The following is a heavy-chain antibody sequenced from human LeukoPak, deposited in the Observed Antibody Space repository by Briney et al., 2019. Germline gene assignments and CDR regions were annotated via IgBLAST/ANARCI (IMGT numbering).Heavy chain of an antibody. CDR2: IIPVFGTA. CDR1: GGTFSSYA. J-gene: IGHJ3*02. V-gene: IGHV1-69*13. CDR3: ARALAIPDAFDI. D-gene: IGHD5-12*01. Sequence: SVKVSCKASGGTFSSYAISWVRQAPGQGLEWMGGIIPVFGTANYAQKFQGRVTITADESTSTAYMELSSLRSEDTAVYYCARALAIPDAFDIWGQGTMVTVSS.